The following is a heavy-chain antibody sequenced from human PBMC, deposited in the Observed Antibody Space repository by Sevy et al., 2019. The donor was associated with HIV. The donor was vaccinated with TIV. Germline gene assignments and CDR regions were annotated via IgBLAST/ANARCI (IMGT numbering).Heavy chain of an antibody. CDR3: ARVVEPAGIDPYYYGVDV. CDR1: GYTFTDYY. Sequence: ASVKVSCKASGYTFTDYYIHWVRQAPGQGLEWMGWINPKSGGTNYAQKLHGRVTMNRETSIRTAYMELSGLGSDDTAVYYCARVVEPAGIDPYYYGVDVWGPGATVTVSS. V-gene: IGHV1-2*02. CDR2: INPKSGGT. J-gene: IGHJ6*02. D-gene: IGHD2-2*02.